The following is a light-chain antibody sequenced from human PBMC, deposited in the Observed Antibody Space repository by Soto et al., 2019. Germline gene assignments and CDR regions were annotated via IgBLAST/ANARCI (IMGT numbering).Light chain of an antibody. Sequence: EIVMTQSPATLSVSPCERATLSFRASQSVTSNLAWYQQKPGQAPRLLIYGASTRATGIPARFSGSGSGTEFTLSISSLQSEDFAVYYCQQFNNWPITFGQGTRLEIK. V-gene: IGKV3-15*01. CDR3: QQFNNWPIT. CDR2: GAS. CDR1: QSVTSN. J-gene: IGKJ5*01.